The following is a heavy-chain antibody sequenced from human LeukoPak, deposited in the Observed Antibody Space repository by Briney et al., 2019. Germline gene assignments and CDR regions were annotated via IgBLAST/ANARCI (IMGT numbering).Heavy chain of an antibody. V-gene: IGHV4-4*07. D-gene: IGHD3-22*01. CDR2: IYVTGST. CDR3: ARLKYYDSTGYSPGYYMDV. CDR1: GGSIINYY. J-gene: IGHJ6*03. Sequence: SETLSLTCTVSGGSIINYYWSWIRQPAGTGLEWVGRIYVTGSTIHNPSLQSRLSMSVDTSKNQFSLRLTSVTAADTAVYYCARLKYYDSTGYSPGYYMDVWGKEITVTVSS.